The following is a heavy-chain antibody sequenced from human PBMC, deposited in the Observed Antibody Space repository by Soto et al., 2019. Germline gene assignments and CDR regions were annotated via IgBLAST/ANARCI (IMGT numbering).Heavy chain of an antibody. J-gene: IGHJ5*02. CDR3: ARDRGIAAAGSPHNWFEP. CDR1: GGTFSSYA. CDR2: IIPIFGTA. D-gene: IGHD6-13*01. V-gene: IGHV1-69*13. Sequence: GASVKVSYKASGGTFSSYAISWVRQAPGQGLEWMGGIIPIFGTANYAQKFQGRVTITADESTSKAYMELSSLRSEDTAVYYCARDRGIAAAGSPHNWFEPWGQGTLVTVSS.